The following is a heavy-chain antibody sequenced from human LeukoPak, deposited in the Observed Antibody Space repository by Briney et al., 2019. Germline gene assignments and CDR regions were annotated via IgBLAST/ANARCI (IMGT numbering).Heavy chain of an antibody. Sequence: PGGSLRLSCAASGFTFSNYWMTWVRLTTGRGLECVANINTDGRETEYVDSVKGRFTVSRDNAQNSLYLQMNNLRVEDTAVYYCARDDHTSFYDSWGRGTLVTVSS. D-gene: IGHD3-16*01. CDR2: INTDGRET. V-gene: IGHV3-7*01. J-gene: IGHJ4*02. CDR3: ARDDHTSFYDS. CDR1: GFTFSNYW.